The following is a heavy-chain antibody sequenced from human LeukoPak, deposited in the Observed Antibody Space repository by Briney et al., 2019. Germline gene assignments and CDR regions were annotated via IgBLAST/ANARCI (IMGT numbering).Heavy chain of an antibody. V-gene: IGHV1-8*01. CDR2: MNPNSGNT. Sequence: GASVKVSCKASGYTFTSYDINWVRQATGQGLEWMGWMNPNSGNTGYAQKFQGRVTMTRNTSISTAYMELRSLRSDDTAVYYCARGNVLMVYGDITGAFDIWGQGTMVTVSS. CDR1: GYTFTSYD. J-gene: IGHJ3*02. D-gene: IGHD2-8*01. CDR3: ARGNVLMVYGDITGAFDI.